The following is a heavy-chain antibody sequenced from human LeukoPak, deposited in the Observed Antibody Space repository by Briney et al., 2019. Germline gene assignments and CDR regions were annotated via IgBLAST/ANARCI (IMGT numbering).Heavy chain of an antibody. CDR1: GGTFSSYT. V-gene: IGHV1-69*02. Sequence: VASVTVSCKSSGGTFSSYTINWVRQAPGQGLEWMGRVIPILSIANNAQKMQGRFTITADKSTGTAYMELSSLRSEDTAVYYCARGGAIVVVPAAELRFDPWGQGTLVTVSS. J-gene: IGHJ5*02. CDR2: VIPILSIA. CDR3: ARGGAIVVVPAAELRFDP. D-gene: IGHD2-2*01.